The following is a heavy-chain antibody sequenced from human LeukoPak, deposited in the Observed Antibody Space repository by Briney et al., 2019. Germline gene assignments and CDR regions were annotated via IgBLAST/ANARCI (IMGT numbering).Heavy chain of an antibody. Sequence: ASVKVSCKASGYTFTSYGISWVRQAPGQGLEWTGWISAHNGNTNYAQKLQGRVTMTTDTSTSTAYMELRSLRSDDTAVYYCARGGVYYDSSGYRHEYYFDYWGQGTLVTVSS. D-gene: IGHD3-22*01. V-gene: IGHV1-18*01. CDR3: ARGGVYYDSSGYRHEYYFDY. J-gene: IGHJ4*02. CDR2: ISAHNGNT. CDR1: GYTFTSYG.